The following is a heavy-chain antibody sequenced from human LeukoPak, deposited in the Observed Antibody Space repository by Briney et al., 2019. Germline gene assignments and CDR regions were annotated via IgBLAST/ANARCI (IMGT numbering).Heavy chain of an antibody. D-gene: IGHD3-16*01. CDR2: INHSGST. CDR1: GGSFSGYY. Sequence: PSETLSLTCAVYGGSFSGYYWSWSRQPPGKGLEWIGEINHSGSTNYNPSLKSRVTISVDTSKNQFSLKLSSVTAADTALYYCARRRHYDYVWGSYLDAFDIWGQGTMVTVSS. V-gene: IGHV4-34*01. J-gene: IGHJ3*02. CDR3: ARRRHYDYVWGSYLDAFDI.